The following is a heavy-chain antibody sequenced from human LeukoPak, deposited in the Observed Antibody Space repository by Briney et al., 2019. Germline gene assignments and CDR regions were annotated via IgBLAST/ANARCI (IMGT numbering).Heavy chain of an antibody. CDR3: ARAVANWVYYFDY. J-gene: IGHJ4*02. D-gene: IGHD7-27*01. CDR2: IYYSGST. V-gene: IGHV4-59*01. Sequence: SETLSLTCTVSGGSISSYYWSWIRQPPGKGLEWIGYIYYSGSTNYNPSLKSRVTISVDTSNNQFSLKLSSVTAADTAVYYCARAVANWVYYFDYWGQGTLVTVSS. CDR1: GGSISSYY.